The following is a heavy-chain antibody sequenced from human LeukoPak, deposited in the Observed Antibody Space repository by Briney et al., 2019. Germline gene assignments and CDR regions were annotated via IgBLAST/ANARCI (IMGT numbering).Heavy chain of an antibody. V-gene: IGHV4-4*02. CDR3: ARGLLGAFDI. D-gene: IGHD7-27*01. J-gene: IGHJ3*02. CDR2: IYHSGST. CDR1: GGSISSSNW. Sequence: SETLSLTCAVSGGSISSSNWWSWVRHPPGKVLEWIGEIYHSGSTNYNPSLKSRLTISVDKSKNQFSLKLSSVAAADTAVYYCARGLLGAFDIWGQGTMVTVSS.